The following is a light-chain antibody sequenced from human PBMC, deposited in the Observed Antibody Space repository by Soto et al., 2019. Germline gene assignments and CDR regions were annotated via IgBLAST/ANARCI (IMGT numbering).Light chain of an antibody. CDR2: AAS. Sequence: DIQMTQSPSSVSASVGDRVTISCQASQGISRSLAWYQQKPGKAPKLLIYAASSLQSGVPSRFSGSGFGTDFTLTISSLQSEDFAVYYCQQYNNWPPITFGQGTRLQIK. CDR3: QQYNNWPPIT. J-gene: IGKJ5*01. V-gene: IGKV1-12*01. CDR1: QGISRS.